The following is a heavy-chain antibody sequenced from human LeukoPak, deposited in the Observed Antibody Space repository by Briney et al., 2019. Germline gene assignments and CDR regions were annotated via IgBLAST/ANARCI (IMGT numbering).Heavy chain of an antibody. CDR3: AKTVGLTEH. V-gene: IGHV3-23*01. D-gene: IGHD4-23*01. CDR1: GFTFSSYA. Sequence: QPGGSLRLSCAASGFTFSSYAMNWVRQASRKGLEWVSHISGSGASTYYADYVKGRFTISRDNSKNTLYLQVNSLRAEDTAVYYCAKTVGLTEHWGQGTLVTVSS. J-gene: IGHJ1*01. CDR2: ISGSGAST.